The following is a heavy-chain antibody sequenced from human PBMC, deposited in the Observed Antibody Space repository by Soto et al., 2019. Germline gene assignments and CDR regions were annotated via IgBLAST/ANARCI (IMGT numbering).Heavy chain of an antibody. D-gene: IGHD5-18*01. J-gene: IGHJ5*02. Sequence: SAGQEQKKRLEWIGWIVVGSGNTNYAQKFQERVTITRDMSTSTVYMELSSLRSEDTAVYYCARENTAMVTGNNWFDPWGQGTLVTVS. CDR2: IVVGSGNT. V-gene: IGHV1-58*01. CDR3: ARENTAMVTGNNWFDP.